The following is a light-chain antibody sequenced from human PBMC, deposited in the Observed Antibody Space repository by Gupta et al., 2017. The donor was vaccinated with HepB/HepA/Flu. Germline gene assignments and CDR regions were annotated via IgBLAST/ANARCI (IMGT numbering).Light chain of an antibody. J-gene: IGLJ2*01. CDR1: SSDVGFYNH. V-gene: IGLV2-18*02. CDR2: GVN. Sequence: QSALTQPPSVSGSPGQSVTLSCTGTSSDVGFYNHVSWYQQPPGTAPKLMIYGVNNRPSGVPDRFSGSKSGNTASLTISGLQAEDEADYYCCSYTTSDSLIFGGGTKLTVL. CDR3: CSYTTSDSLI.